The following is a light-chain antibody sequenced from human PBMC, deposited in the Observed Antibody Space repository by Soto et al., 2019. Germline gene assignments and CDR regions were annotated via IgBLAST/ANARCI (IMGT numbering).Light chain of an antibody. CDR3: QQHYDSWT. Sequence: EMVITQSPDSLAVSLGERATINCKSSQSVLSSSNNKNYLVWYQQKPGHPPKLLISWASTRESGVPDRFSGSGSWTDFTLTISSLRAEDVAVYYCQQHYDSWTFGQGTKVEI. J-gene: IGKJ1*01. CDR2: WAS. V-gene: IGKV4-1*01. CDR1: QSVLSSSNNKNY.